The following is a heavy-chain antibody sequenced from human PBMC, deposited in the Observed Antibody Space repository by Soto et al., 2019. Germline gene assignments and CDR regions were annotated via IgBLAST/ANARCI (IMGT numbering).Heavy chain of an antibody. D-gene: IGHD6-13*01. Sequence: QVQLVQSGAEVKKPGSSVKVSCKASGGTFSSYTISWVRQAPGQGLEWMGRIIPILGIANYAQKFQGRVTITADKSTSTACMELSSLRSDDTAVYYCARDDEQQLRAVDIWGQGTVVTVSS. CDR3: ARDDEQQLRAVDI. CDR2: IIPILGIA. V-gene: IGHV1-69*08. CDR1: GGTFSSYT. J-gene: IGHJ3*02.